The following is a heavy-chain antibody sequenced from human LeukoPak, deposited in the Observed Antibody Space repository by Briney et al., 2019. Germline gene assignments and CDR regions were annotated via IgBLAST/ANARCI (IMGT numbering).Heavy chain of an antibody. V-gene: IGHV1-69*04. J-gene: IGHJ4*02. CDR2: IVPILGIA. D-gene: IGHD3-10*01. Sequence: SVKVSCKASGGTFGSYAISWVRQAPGQGLEWMGRIVPILGIANYAQKFQGRVTITADKSTSTAYMELSSLRSEDTAVYYCARDRPPPVVYGSGMRDFDYWGQGTLVTVSS. CDR3: ARDRPPPVVYGSGMRDFDY. CDR1: GGTFGSYA.